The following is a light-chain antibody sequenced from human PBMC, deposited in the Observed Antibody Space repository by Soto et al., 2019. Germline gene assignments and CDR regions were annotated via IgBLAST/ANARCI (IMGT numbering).Light chain of an antibody. CDR3: QQRRNWPPLT. CDR1: QSISTY. V-gene: IGKV3-11*01. Sequence: EVVLTQSPATLSLSSGERATLSCTASQSISTYLTWYQHKPGQAPRLLIYDASRRAPGIPARFSGSGSGTDFTLTISSLEPEDFAVYYCQQRRNWPPLTFGGGTKVEIK. J-gene: IGKJ4*01. CDR2: DAS.